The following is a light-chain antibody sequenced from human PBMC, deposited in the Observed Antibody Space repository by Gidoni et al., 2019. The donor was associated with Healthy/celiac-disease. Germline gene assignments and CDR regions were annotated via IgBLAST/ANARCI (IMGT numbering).Light chain of an antibody. CDR3: QQFNSYSPYT. CDR2: DAS. J-gene: IGKJ2*01. CDR1: QGISSA. V-gene: IGKV1-13*02. Sequence: AIQLTQSPSSLSASVGDRVTITCRASQGISSALAWYQQKPGKAPKLLIYDASSLESGVPSRFSGSGSGTDFTLTISSLQPEDFATYYCQQFNSYSPYTFXQXTKLEIK.